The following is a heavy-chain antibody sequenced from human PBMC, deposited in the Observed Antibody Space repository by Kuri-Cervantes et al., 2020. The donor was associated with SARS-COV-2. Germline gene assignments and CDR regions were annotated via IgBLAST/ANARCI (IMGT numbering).Heavy chain of an antibody. Sequence: GGSLRLSCAASGFTFSSYSMNWVRQAPGKGLEWVSSISSSSSSYIYYADSVKGRFTISRDNAKNSLYLQMNSLRAEDTAVYYCARVEGGGTTVTSYFDYWGQGTLVTVSS. D-gene: IGHD4-17*01. J-gene: IGHJ4*02. V-gene: IGHV3-21*01. CDR3: ARVEGGGTTVTSYFDY. CDR2: ISSSSSSYI. CDR1: GFTFSSYS.